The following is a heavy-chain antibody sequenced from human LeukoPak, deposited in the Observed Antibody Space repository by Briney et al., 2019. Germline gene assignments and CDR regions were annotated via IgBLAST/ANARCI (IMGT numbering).Heavy chain of an antibody. D-gene: IGHD6-13*01. CDR2: ISSSSSYI. V-gene: IGHV3-21*01. J-gene: IGHJ4*02. CDR1: GFTFSSYS. Sequence: GGSLRLSCAASGFTFSSYSMNWVRQAPGKGLEWGSSISSSSSYIYYADSVKGRFTIARDNAKNSLYLQMNSLRAEDTAVYYCARDGGLIAAAEDYDYWGQGTLVTVSS. CDR3: ARDGGLIAAAEDYDY.